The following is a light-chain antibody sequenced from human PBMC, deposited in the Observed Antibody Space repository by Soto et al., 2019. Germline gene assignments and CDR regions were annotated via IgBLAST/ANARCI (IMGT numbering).Light chain of an antibody. Sequence: DIQMTQSPSSLSAFVGDRVTITCRTRQAMRNYVAWFQQKPGKAPKSLIYAASTLRSGVPSKFSGSGSGTDFTLTISNLQPEDAATYYCQLYNTYPITCGQGTRLEI. CDR1: QAMRNY. CDR3: QLYNTYPIT. V-gene: IGKV1-16*02. CDR2: AAS. J-gene: IGKJ5*01.